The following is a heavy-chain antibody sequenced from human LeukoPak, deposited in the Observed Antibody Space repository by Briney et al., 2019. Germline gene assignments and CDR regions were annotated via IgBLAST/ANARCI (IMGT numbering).Heavy chain of an antibody. D-gene: IGHD3-3*01. Sequence: GGSLRLSCAASGFTFSSYAMSWVRQAPGKGLEWVSAISGSGGSTYYADSVKGRFTISRDNSKNTLYLQMNSLRAEDTAVYYCAKDFVFWSGYISYYYYGMDVWGQGTTVTVSS. CDR1: GFTFSSYA. CDR3: AKDFVFWSGYISYYYYGMDV. J-gene: IGHJ6*02. V-gene: IGHV3-23*01. CDR2: ISGSGGST.